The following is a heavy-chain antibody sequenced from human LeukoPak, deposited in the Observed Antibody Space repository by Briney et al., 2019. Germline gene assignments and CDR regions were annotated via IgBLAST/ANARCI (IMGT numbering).Heavy chain of an antibody. CDR2: INPNSGGT. CDR3: ARDGGWRRLAYGGNSYYYYYGMDV. CDR1: GYTFTGYY. Sequence: ASVKVSCKASGYTFTGYYMHWVRQAPGQGLEWMGCINPNSGGTNYPHKFQGRVTMTRDTSISTAYMELSRLRSDDTAVYYCARDGGWRRLAYGGNSYYYYYGMDVWGQGTTVTVSS. J-gene: IGHJ6*02. V-gene: IGHV1-2*02. D-gene: IGHD4-23*01.